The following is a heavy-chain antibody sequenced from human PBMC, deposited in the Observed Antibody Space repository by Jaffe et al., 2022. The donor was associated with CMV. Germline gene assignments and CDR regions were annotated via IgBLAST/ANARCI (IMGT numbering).Heavy chain of an antibody. CDR3: ARHRSSSSLVVDWFDP. J-gene: IGHJ5*02. V-gene: IGHV4-39*01. CDR1: GGSISSSSYY. Sequence: QLQLQESGPGLVKPSETLSLTCTVSGGSISSSSYYWGWIRQPPGKGLEWIGSIYYSGSTYYNPSLKSRVTISVDTSKNQFSLKLSSVTAADTAVYYCARHRSSSSLVVDWFDPWGQGTLVTVSS. CDR2: IYYSGST. D-gene: IGHD6-6*01.